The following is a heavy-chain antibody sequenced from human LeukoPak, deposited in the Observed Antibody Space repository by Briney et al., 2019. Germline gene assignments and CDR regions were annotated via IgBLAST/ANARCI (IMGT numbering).Heavy chain of an antibody. V-gene: IGHV4-4*02. CDR1: GDSISSGNW. Sequence: NPSETLSLTCAVSGDSISSGNWWSWVRQPPGKGLEWIGEIFHSGSTNYNPSLKSRVTMSVDKSKSQFSLNLSSVTAADTAVYYCTIRTTTYYFDYWGQGTLVTVSS. CDR2: IFHSGST. CDR3: TIRTTTYYFDY. D-gene: IGHD4-17*01. J-gene: IGHJ4*02.